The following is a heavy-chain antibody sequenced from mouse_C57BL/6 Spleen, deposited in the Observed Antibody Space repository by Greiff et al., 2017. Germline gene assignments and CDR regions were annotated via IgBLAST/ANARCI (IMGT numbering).Heavy chain of an antibody. CDR1: GFNIKDYY. Sequence: VQLQQSGAELVKPGASVKLSCTASGFNIKDYYMHWVKQRTEQGLEWIGRIDPEDGETKYAPKFPGKATITADTSSNTAYLQLSSLTSEDTAVYYCASYYGNFMDYWGQGTSVTVSS. J-gene: IGHJ4*01. CDR2: IDPEDGET. V-gene: IGHV14-2*01. D-gene: IGHD2-1*01. CDR3: ASYYGNFMDY.